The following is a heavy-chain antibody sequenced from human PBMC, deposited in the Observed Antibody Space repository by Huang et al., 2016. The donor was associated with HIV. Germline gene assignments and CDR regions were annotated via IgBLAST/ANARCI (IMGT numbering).Heavy chain of an antibody. CDR1: GYSFTTYG. D-gene: IGHD2-2*01. CDR3: ATDYYANFDY. Sequence: QVQLMQSGPEVKKPGASVKVSCKASGYSFTTYGLNWVRQAPGHGLAWMGWVSPHNTKTDYAEKFQGRGNMTRDRATTTAYMELRSLRSDDTAVYYCATDYYANFDYWGQGTLVTISS. J-gene: IGHJ4*02. CDR2: VSPHNTKT. V-gene: IGHV1-18*04.